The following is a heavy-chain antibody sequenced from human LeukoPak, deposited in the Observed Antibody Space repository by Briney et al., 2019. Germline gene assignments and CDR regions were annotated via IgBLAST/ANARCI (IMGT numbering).Heavy chain of an antibody. CDR3: ARKVMSSSWDEGWFDP. CDR2: INPNSGGT. Sequence: ASVKVSCKASGYTFTGYYMHWVRQAPGQGLEWMGWINPNSGGTNYAQKLQGRVTMTTDTSTSTAYMELRSLRSDDTAVYYCARKVMSSSWDEGWFDPWGQGTLVTVSS. J-gene: IGHJ5*02. CDR1: GYTFTGYY. V-gene: IGHV1-2*02. D-gene: IGHD6-13*01.